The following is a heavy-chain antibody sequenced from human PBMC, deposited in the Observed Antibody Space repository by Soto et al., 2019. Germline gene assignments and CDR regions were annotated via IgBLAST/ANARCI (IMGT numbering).Heavy chain of an antibody. V-gene: IGHV3-66*01. Sequence: PGGSLRLSCAASGFTVSSNYMSWVRQAPGKGLEWVSVIYSGGSTYYADSEKGRFTISRDNSKNTLYLQMNSLRAEDTAVYYCAYKVWDYGDFRSNWYFDLWGRGTLVTVSS. CDR1: GFTVSSNY. D-gene: IGHD4-17*01. J-gene: IGHJ2*01. CDR2: IYSGGST. CDR3: AYKVWDYGDFRSNWYFDL.